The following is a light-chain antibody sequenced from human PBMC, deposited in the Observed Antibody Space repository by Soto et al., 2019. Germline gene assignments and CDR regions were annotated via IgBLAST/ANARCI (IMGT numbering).Light chain of an antibody. J-gene: IGKJ1*01. V-gene: IGKV3-11*01. CDR2: DTS. Sequence: EIVLTQSPATLSLSPGERATLSCRASQSVSSYLAWYQQKPGQAPRLLIYDTSNRATGIPARFSGSGSGTDFTLTISSLEPEDFAVYYCQQRIIWPWTFGQGTKVEIK. CDR1: QSVSSY. CDR3: QQRIIWPWT.